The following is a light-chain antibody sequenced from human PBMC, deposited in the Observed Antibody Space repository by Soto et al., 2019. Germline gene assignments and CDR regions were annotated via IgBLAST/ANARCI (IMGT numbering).Light chain of an antibody. J-gene: IGKJ1*01. CDR2: GAS. V-gene: IGKV3-20*01. Sequence: EIVLTQSPGTLSLSPGERATLSCRASQSGFSFYLAWFQQKPGQAPRLLIYGASTRATGIPDRFSGSGSGTDCTRTISRLEPEDFAVYYCHQYGSSPWTLGQGTKVEIK. CDR1: QSGFSFY. CDR3: HQYGSSPWT.